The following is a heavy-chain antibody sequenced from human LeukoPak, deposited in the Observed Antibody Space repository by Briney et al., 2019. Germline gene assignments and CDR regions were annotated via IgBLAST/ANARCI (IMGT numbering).Heavy chain of an antibody. D-gene: IGHD6-13*01. CDR2: ISDSGSTT. V-gene: IGHV3-48*01. J-gene: IGHJ6*02. CDR3: AKDSRYNSSWREYYYYYYGMDV. CDR1: GFTFSSYS. Sequence: LAGGSLRLSCAASGFTFSSYSMNWVRQAPGKGLEWVSYISDSGSTTYYADSVKGRFTISRDNSKNTLYLQMNSLRAEDTAVYYCAKDSRYNSSWREYYYYYYGMDVWGQGTTVTVSS.